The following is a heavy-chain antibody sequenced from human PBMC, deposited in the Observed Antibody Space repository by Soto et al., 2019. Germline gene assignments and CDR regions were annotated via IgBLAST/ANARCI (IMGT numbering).Heavy chain of an antibody. J-gene: IGHJ4*02. D-gene: IGHD6-6*01. CDR1: GYTFTSYA. Sequence: QVQLVQSGAEEKKPGASVKVSCKASGYTFTSYAMHWVRQAPGQRLEWMGWINAGNGNTKYSQKFQGRVTITRDTSASTAYRELSSLRSEDTAVYYCARGGGIVAQFDYWGQGTLVTVSS. CDR2: INAGNGNT. CDR3: ARGGGIVAQFDY. V-gene: IGHV1-3*05.